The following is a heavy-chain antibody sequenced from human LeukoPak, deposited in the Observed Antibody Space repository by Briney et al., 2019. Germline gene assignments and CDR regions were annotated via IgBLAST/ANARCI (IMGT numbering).Heavy chain of an antibody. D-gene: IGHD1-14*01. Sequence: ASVKVSCKASGYTFISYYMHWVRQAPGQGLEWMGWIDPNSGGSNFAQKFQGRVTMTRDTSINTAYMELSRLRSDDTAVYYCARVGRQDRYYYGMDVWGQGTTVTVSS. V-gene: IGHV1-2*02. CDR3: ARVGRQDRYYYGMDV. CDR2: IDPNSGGS. J-gene: IGHJ6*02. CDR1: GYTFISYY.